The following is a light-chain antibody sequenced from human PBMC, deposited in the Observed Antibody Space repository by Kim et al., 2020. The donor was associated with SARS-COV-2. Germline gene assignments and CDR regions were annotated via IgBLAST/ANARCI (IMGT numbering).Light chain of an antibody. CDR3: TSYTSTRTWV. J-gene: IGLJ3*02. CDR1: SSDVGGYNY. V-gene: IGLV2-14*03. CDR2: AVT. Sequence: GQSITISCTGTSSDVGGYNYVSWYQQHPGKAPKLMIYAVTKRPSGVSDRFSGSKSGNTASLTISGLQAEDEADYYCTSYTSTRTWVFGGGTRLTVL.